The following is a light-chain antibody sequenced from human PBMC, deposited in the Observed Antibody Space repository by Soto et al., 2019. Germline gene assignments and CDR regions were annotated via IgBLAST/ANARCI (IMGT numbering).Light chain of an antibody. CDR1: QNVGNN. Sequence: EIVMTQSPATLSVSPGERATLSCRASQNVGNNLAWYQHKPGQAPRLLIYAASTRATGVPARFSGGGSGTEFILTIGSLQSEDFAVYYCQQYGDSPSTFGQGTKLEIK. V-gene: IGKV3-15*01. CDR2: AAS. J-gene: IGKJ2*01. CDR3: QQYGDSPST.